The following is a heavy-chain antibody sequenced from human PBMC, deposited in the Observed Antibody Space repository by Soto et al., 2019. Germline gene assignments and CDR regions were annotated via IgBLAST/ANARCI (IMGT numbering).Heavy chain of an antibody. CDR2: ISSNGGST. Sequence: HPGGSLRLSCSAPGFTFSSYAMHWVRQAPGKGLEYVSAISSNGGSTYYADSVKGRFTISRDNSKNTLYLQMSSLRAEDTAVYYCVRRGDYYYDSSGYYDYWGQGTLVTVSS. D-gene: IGHD3-22*01. CDR3: VRRGDYYYDSSGYYDY. V-gene: IGHV3-64D*08. CDR1: GFTFSSYA. J-gene: IGHJ4*02.